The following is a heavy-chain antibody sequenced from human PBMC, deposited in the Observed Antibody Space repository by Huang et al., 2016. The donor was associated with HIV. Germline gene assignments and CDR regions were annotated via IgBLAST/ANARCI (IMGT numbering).Heavy chain of an antibody. V-gene: IGHV1-69*13. J-gene: IGHJ4*02. CDR2: IIPIFGTA. CDR1: GGTFSGSA. Sequence: QVQLVQSGAEVKKPGSSVKVSCKASGGTFSGSAMSWVRPAPGQGLEWRGGIIPIFGTANYAQKFQGRVTITAYESTSTAYMELSSLRSEDTAVYYCARARGYYDSSVSYYFDYWGQGTLVTVSS. CDR3: ARARGYYDSSVSYYFDY. D-gene: IGHD3-22*01.